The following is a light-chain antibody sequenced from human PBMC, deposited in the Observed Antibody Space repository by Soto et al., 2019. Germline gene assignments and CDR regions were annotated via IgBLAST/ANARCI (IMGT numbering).Light chain of an antibody. V-gene: IGLV2-23*01. CDR2: EGS. Sequence: QSALTQPASGSGSPGQSITLSCTGTSSDVGSYNLVSWYQRHPDKAPKLMIYEGSKRPSGVSNRFSGSKSGNTASLTISGLQAEDEADYYCCSYAGRSTLVFGGGTQLTVL. CDR3: CSYAGRSTLV. J-gene: IGLJ3*02. CDR1: SSDVGSYNL.